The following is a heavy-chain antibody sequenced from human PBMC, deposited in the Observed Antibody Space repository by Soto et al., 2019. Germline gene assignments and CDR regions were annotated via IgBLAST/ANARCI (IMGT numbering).Heavy chain of an antibody. CDR1: GFSLTTRGVG. CDR3: AHIPNYYQYDWFDP. V-gene: IGHV2-5*02. CDR2: IYWDDDK. Sequence: QITLKESGPTLVKPTQTLTLTCTFSGFSLTTRGVGVGWIRQPPGNALEGLALIYWDDDKRYSPSLQSRLSITKYTSKNQVVLTMTNVDPVDTATYYCAHIPNYYQYDWFDPWGQGTLVSVSS. D-gene: IGHD3-16*01. J-gene: IGHJ5*02.